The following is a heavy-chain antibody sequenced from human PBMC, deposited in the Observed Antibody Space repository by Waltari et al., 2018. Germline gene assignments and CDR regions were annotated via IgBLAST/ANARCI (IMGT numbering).Heavy chain of an antibody. J-gene: IGHJ4*02. CDR2: IGPGGSNI. Sequence: EVQLVESGGGLVQPGRSLRLSCAASGFTFDDYALNWVRQAPGKGLEWVSHIGPGGSNIGYADSVKGRITISRDNAQNSLYLIINSLTDEDTAVYYCARDQDWAFDYWGRGTLVTVSS. V-gene: IGHV3-48*03. D-gene: IGHD2-21*01. CDR1: GFTFDDYA. CDR3: ARDQDWAFDY.